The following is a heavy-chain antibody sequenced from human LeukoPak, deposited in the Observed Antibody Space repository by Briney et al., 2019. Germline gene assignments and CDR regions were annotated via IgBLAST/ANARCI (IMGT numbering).Heavy chain of an antibody. CDR2: IIPILGIA. J-gene: IGHJ4*02. D-gene: IGHD6-19*01. V-gene: IGHV1-69*04. CDR1: GGSLSSYA. CDR3: ARGYSSGRIDY. Sequence: GAAVKVSCKASGGSLSSYAISWVRQAPGQGLEWMGRIIPILGIANYAQKFQGRVTITADKSTSTAYMELSSLRSEDTAVYYRARGYSSGRIDYWGQGTLVTVSS.